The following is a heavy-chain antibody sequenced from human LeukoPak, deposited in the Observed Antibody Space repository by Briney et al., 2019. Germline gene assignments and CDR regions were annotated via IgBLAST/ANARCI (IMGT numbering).Heavy chain of an antibody. V-gene: IGHV1-46*01. J-gene: IGHJ3*02. CDR2: INPRSST. CDR1: GFTFTNYH. CDR3: ARDNTYRGYDLNDAFDI. Sequence: ASVKVSCKASGFTFTNYHMHWVRQAPGQGLEWMGIINPRSSTSYAQKFQGRVTITRDTSASTAYMELSSLRSEDTAAYYCARDNTYRGYDLNDAFDIWGQGTMVTVSS. D-gene: IGHD5-12*01.